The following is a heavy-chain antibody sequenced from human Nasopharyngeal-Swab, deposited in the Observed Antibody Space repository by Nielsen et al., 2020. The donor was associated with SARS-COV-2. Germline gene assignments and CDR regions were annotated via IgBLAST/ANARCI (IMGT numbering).Heavy chain of an antibody. Sequence: ASVKVSCKASGYTFTGYYMHWVRQAPGQGLEWMGWINPNSGGTNYAQKFQGWVTMTRDTSISTAYMELSRLRSDDTAVYYCARGPPAASREYYYYYYYMDVWGKGTTATVSS. V-gene: IGHV1-2*04. D-gene: IGHD2-2*01. CDR1: GYTFTGYY. J-gene: IGHJ6*03. CDR3: ARGPPAASREYYYYYYYMDV. CDR2: INPNSGGT.